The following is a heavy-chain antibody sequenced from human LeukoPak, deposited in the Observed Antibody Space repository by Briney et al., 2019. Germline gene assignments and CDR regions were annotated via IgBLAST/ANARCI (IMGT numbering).Heavy chain of an antibody. Sequence: PGGSLRLSCAASGFTFSSYGMSWVRQAPGKGLEWVSAISGSGGSTYYADSVKGRFTISRDNSKNTLYLQMNSLRAEDTAVYYCAKDPLGYCSSTSCWGSDYWGQRTLVTVSS. D-gene: IGHD2-2*01. V-gene: IGHV3-23*01. CDR2: ISGSGGST. CDR1: GFTFSSYG. J-gene: IGHJ4*02. CDR3: AKDPLGYCSSTSCWGSDY.